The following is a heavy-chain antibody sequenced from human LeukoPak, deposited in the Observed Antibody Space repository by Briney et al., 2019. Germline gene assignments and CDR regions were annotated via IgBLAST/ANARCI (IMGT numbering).Heavy chain of an antibody. V-gene: IGHV4-59*08. CDR3: ARSPPGYSSGWGNNWFDP. CDR1: GGSISSYY. CDR2: IYYSGST. J-gene: IGHJ5*02. D-gene: IGHD6-19*01. Sequence: ASETLSLTCTVSGGSISSYYWSWIRQPPGKGLEWIGYIYYSGSTNYNPSLKSRVTISVDTSKNQFSLKLSSVTAADTAVYYCARSPPGYSSGWGNNWFDPWGQGTLVTVSS.